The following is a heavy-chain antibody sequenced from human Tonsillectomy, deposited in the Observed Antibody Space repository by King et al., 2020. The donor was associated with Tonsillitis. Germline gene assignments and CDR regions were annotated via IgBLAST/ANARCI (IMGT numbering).Heavy chain of an antibody. V-gene: IGHV3-7*01. J-gene: IGHJ3*02. D-gene: IGHD2-15*01. CDR3: ARDSGSCNGCAFDI. Sequence: VQLVESGGRLVQSGGSLRLSCAASGFTFRNYWMSWVRQAPGKGLEWVANIKEDGSETFYVDSVKGRFTISRDNAKSSVYLQMNSLRGEETGVYYCARDSGSCNGCAFDILGQGTVVTVSS. CDR2: IKEDGSET. CDR1: GFTFRNYW.